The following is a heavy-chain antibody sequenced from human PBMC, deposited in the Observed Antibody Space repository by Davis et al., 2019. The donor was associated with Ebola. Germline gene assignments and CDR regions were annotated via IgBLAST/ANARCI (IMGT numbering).Heavy chain of an antibody. CDR2: ISSSSNYI. CDR1: GFTFRSNS. V-gene: IGHV3-21*01. Sequence: GESLKIPCAASGFTFRSNSMNWVRPAPGKGLEWVSFISSSSNYIYYADSVKGRFNVSRDNAKNSLYLQMNSLRAEDTAVYYCVRDPALVVTGGGWFFGLWGRGTLVTVSS. D-gene: IGHD2-21*02. CDR3: VRDPALVVTGGGWFFGL. J-gene: IGHJ2*01.